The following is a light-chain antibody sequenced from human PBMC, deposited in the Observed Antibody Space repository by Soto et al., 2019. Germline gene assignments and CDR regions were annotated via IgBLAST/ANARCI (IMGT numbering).Light chain of an antibody. CDR2: DAS. Sequence: DIQMTQSPSTLSASVGDRVTITCLTSQSISSWLAWYQQKPGKAPKLLIYDASSLESGVPSRFSGSGSGTEFTLTISSLQPDDFATYYCKQYNSYSWTFGQGTKGDI. V-gene: IGKV1-5*01. CDR3: KQYNSYSWT. J-gene: IGKJ1*01. CDR1: QSISSW.